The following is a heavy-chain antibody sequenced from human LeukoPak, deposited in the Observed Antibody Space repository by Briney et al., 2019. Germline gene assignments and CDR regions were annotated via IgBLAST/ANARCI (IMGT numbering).Heavy chain of an antibody. V-gene: IGHV4-34*01. CDR3: ERDYYDSSGFRFDP. D-gene: IGHD3-22*01. J-gene: IGHJ5*02. CDR1: GVSFSCYY. Sequence: SETLSLTCAVYGVSFSCYYWSWIPQPPGKGREWIGEINHCGRTNYNTSLKSRVTISVDTSKNHFSLKLSFVTAADTAVYYCERDYYDSSGFRFDPWGQGTLVTVSS. CDR2: INHCGRT.